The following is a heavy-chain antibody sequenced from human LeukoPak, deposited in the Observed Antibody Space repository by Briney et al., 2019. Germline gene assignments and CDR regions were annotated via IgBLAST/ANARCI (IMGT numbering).Heavy chain of an antibody. CDR2: IYHSGST. D-gene: IGHD6-13*01. J-gene: IGHJ4*02. V-gene: IGHV4-4*02. CDR1: GGSISSSNW. CDR3: ARVGVAAAGN. Sequence: SETLSLTCAVSGGSISSSNWWSWVRQPPGKGLEWIGEIYHSGSTNYNPSLKSRVTISVGKSKNQFSLKLSSVTAADTAVYYCARVGVAAAGNWGQGTLVTVSS.